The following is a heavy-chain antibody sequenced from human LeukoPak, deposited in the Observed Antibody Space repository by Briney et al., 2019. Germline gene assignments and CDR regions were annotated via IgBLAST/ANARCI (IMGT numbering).Heavy chain of an antibody. V-gene: IGHV4-61*02. D-gene: IGHD4-23*01. Sequence: SETLSLTCTVSGGSISSGSYYWSWIRQPAGKGLEWIGRIYTSGGTNYNPSLKSRVTISVDTSKNQFSLKLSSVTAADTAVYYCAGTMVVTPDYFDYWGQGTLVTVSS. CDR2: IYTSGGT. J-gene: IGHJ4*02. CDR3: AGTMVVTPDYFDY. CDR1: GGSISSGSYY.